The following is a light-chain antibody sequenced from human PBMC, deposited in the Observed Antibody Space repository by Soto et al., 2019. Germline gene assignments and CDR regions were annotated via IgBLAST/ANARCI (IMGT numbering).Light chain of an antibody. CDR2: GAS. J-gene: IGKJ1*01. Sequence: VVLTKSPGTLSLSPGERATLSCRASQIVMSNYLAWYQQKPGQAPSLLIYGASARATGIPDRFAGSGSGTDFTLTISGLEPEDFAVYYCQQYGTSPLTFGQGTKVDIK. CDR1: QIVMSNY. V-gene: IGKV3-20*01. CDR3: QQYGTSPLT.